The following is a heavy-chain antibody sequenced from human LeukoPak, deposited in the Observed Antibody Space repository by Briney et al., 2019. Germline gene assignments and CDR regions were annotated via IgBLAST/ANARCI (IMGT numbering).Heavy chain of an antibody. CDR2: ISGSGGST. Sequence: PGGSLRLSCAASGFTFSSYAMSWVRQAPGKGLEWVSAISGSGGSTYYADSVKGRFTISRDNSKNTLYLQMNSLRAEDTAVYYCAKARTYYYDSSGYYPLDYWGQGTLVTVSS. V-gene: IGHV3-23*01. J-gene: IGHJ4*02. CDR3: AKARTYYYDSSGYYPLDY. CDR1: GFTFSSYA. D-gene: IGHD3-22*01.